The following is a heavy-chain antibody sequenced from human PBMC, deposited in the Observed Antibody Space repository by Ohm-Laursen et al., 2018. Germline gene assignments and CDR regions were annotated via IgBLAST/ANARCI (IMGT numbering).Heavy chain of an antibody. CDR1: GFTFSSYG. J-gene: IGHJ4*02. CDR2: ISYDGNKK. D-gene: IGHD3/OR15-3a*01. CDR3: ARDRDWAIDY. V-gene: IGHV3-30*03. Sequence: SLRLSCAASGFTFSSYGMHWVRQAPGKGLEWVALISYDGNKKYYADSVKGRFTISRDNAENLLYLQMDRLRDDDTAVYYCARDRDWAIDYWGQGTLVTVSS.